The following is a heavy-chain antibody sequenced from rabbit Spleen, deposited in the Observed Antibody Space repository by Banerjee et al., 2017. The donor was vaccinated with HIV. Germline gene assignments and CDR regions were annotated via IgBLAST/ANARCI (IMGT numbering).Heavy chain of an antibody. CDR1: GFSFSDRDV. J-gene: IGHJ6*01. CDR3: ARDAGTSFSTYGMDL. D-gene: IGHD8-1*01. V-gene: IGHV1S45*01. CDR2: AYAGSSGST. Sequence: QEQLVESGGGLVTPGESLTLTCKASGFSFSDRDVMCWVRQAPGKGLEWIACAYAGSSGSTYSATWAKGRFTISKSSSTTVTLQMTGLTAADTATYFCARDAGTSFSTYGMDLWGQGTLVTVS.